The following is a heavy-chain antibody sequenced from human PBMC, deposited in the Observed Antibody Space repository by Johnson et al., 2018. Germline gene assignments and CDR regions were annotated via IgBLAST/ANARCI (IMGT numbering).Heavy chain of an antibody. D-gene: IGHD1-26*01. CDR2: IIPILGIA. CDR1: GGTFSSYT. CDR3: ARDYPILVDDYYYYYYMDV. V-gene: IGHV1-69*04. J-gene: IGHJ6*03. Sequence: QVQLVQSGAEVKKPGSSVKVSCKASGGTFSSYTISWVRQAPGQGLEWMGRIIPILGIANYAQKFQGRVTITADKSTSPAYMELSSLRSEDTAVYYCARDYPILVDDYYYYYYMDVWGKGTTVTVSS.